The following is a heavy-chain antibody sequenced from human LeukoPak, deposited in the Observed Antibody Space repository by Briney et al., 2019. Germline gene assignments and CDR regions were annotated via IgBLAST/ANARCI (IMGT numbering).Heavy chain of an antibody. CDR2: VHMSGST. CDR1: GDTINPYH. CDR3: ARDKSSRDDSGGYHY. J-gene: IGHJ4*02. Sequence: SETLSLTCTVSGDTINPYHWTWIRQTAGKGLEWIGRVHMSGSTNYNPSLWSRVAISMDNSKNQFSLKVNSVTAADTGVYYCARDKSSRDDSGGYHYWGQGTLVTVSS. V-gene: IGHV4-4*07. D-gene: IGHD3-22*01.